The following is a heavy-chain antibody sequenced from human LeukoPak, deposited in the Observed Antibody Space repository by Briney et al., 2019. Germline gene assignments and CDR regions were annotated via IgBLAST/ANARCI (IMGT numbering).Heavy chain of an antibody. CDR3: ARSSLVRPYCFDY. V-gene: IGHV3-48*04. CDR1: GFTFSSYS. J-gene: IGHJ4*02. CDR2: ISSSSSTI. Sequence: PGGSLRLSCAASGFTFSSYSMNWVRQAPGKGLEWVSYISSSSSTIYYADSVKGRFTISRDNAKNSLYLQMNSLRAEDTAVYYCARSSLVRPYCFDYWGQGTLVTVSS. D-gene: IGHD6-13*01.